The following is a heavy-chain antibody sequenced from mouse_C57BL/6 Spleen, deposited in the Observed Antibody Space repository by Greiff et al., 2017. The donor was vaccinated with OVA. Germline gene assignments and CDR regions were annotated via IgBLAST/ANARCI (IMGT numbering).Heavy chain of an antibody. CDR2: IDPSDSET. Sequence: QVQLQQPGAELVRPGSSVKLSCKASGYTFTSYWMHWVKQRPIQGLEWIGNIDPSDSETHYNQKFKDKATLTVDKSSSTAYMQLSSLTSEDSAVDYCARACNYYAMDYWGQGTSVTVSS. CDR1: GYTFTSYW. J-gene: IGHJ4*01. V-gene: IGHV1-52*01. CDR3: ARACNYYAMDY.